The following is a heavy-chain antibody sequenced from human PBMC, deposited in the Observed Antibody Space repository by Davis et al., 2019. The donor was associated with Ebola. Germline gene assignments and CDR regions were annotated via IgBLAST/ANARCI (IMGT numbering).Heavy chain of an antibody. CDR3: ARQGREYSSSGGDY. D-gene: IGHD6-6*01. Sequence: KVPCKGSGYSFTSYWIGWVRQMPGKGLEWMGIIYPGDSDTRYSPSFQGQVTISADKSISTAYLQWSSLKASDIAMYYCARQGREYSSSGGDYWGQGTLVTVSS. V-gene: IGHV5-51*01. CDR1: GYSFTSYW. CDR2: IYPGDSDT. J-gene: IGHJ4*02.